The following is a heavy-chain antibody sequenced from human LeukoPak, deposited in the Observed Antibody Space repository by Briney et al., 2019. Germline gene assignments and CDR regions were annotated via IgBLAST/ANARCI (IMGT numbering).Heavy chain of an antibody. D-gene: IGHD2-2*01. V-gene: IGHV1-2*02. Sequence: ASVKVSCKASGYTFTGYYMHWVRQAPGQGLEWMGWINPNSGGTNYAQKFQGRVTMTRDTSISTAYMELSRLRSDDTAVYYCARALAYCSSTSCYFFDYWGRGTLVTVSS. CDR2: INPNSGGT. CDR1: GYTFTGYY. CDR3: ARALAYCSSTSCYFFDY. J-gene: IGHJ4*02.